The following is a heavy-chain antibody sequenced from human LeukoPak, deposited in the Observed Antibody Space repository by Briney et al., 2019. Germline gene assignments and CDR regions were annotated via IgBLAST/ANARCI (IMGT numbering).Heavy chain of an antibody. CDR2: IHWNGGRT. CDR3: ARSGITMVRGVIESYPDY. V-gene: IGHV3-20*04. J-gene: IGHJ4*02. CDR1: GFTFDNYG. D-gene: IGHD3-10*01. Sequence: GGSLRLSCAASGFTFDNYGINWVRQAPGKGLEWVSRIHWNGGRTGYADSVKGRFTISRDNAKNSLYLQMNSLRAEDTAVYYCARSGITMVRGVIESYPDYWGQGTLVTVSS.